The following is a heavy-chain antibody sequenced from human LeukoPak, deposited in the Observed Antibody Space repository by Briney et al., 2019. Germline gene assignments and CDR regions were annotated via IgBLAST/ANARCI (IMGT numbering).Heavy chain of an antibody. V-gene: IGHV3-21*01. CDR3: ARDYYDSTSGGY. D-gene: IGHD3-22*01. CDR2: ISSGSSYI. J-gene: IGHJ4*02. CDR1: GFTFSSYS. Sequence: PGGSLRLSCAASGFTFSSYSMNWVRQAPGKGLEWVSSISSGSSYIYYADSVKGRFTISRDNAKNSLYLQMNSLRAEDTAVYYCARDYYDSTSGGYWGQGTLVTVSS.